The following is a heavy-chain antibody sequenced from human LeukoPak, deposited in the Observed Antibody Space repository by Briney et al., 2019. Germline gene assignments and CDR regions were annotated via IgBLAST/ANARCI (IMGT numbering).Heavy chain of an antibody. CDR3: ARLSRVVVVKYYYYGMDV. J-gene: IGHJ6*02. V-gene: IGHV3-30*04. D-gene: IGHD3-22*01. CDR1: GFTFSSYP. CDR2: IGYDGVNK. Sequence: GGSLRLSCTASGFTFSSYPMHWVRQAPGKGLEWVAVIGYDGVNKFYTDSVKGRFTISRDNAKNSLYLQMNSLRAEDTAVYYCARLSRVVVVKYYYYGMDVWGQGTTVTVSS.